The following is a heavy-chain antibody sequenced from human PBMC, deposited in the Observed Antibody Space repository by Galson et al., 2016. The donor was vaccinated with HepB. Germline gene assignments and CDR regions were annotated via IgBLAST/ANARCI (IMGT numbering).Heavy chain of an antibody. J-gene: IGHJ2*01. V-gene: IGHV4-39*01. CDR1: GGSIISTKYY. Sequence: SETLSLTCTVSGGSIISTKYYWGWIRQSTGKGLEWIATIYYSGNSYYNPSLKSRVAISVDTSKNQFSLRLTSVTAADTAVYFCARRVSDRWYESFEGYFDLWGRGNLVTVSS. D-gene: IGHD4-23*01. CDR3: ARRVSDRWYESFEGYFDL. CDR2: IYYSGNS.